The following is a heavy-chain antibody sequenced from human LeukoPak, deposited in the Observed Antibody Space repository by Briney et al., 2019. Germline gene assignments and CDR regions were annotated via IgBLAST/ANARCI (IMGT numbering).Heavy chain of an antibody. Sequence: PGGSLRLSCAASGFTFSDYYMSWIRQAPGKGLEWVSYISSSGSTIYYADSVKGRFTISRDNAKNSLYLQMNSLRAEDTAVYYCAKDKAATISNWFDPWGQGTLVTVSS. V-gene: IGHV3-11*01. CDR2: ISSSGSTI. D-gene: IGHD5-12*01. CDR3: AKDKAATISNWFDP. J-gene: IGHJ5*02. CDR1: GFTFSDYY.